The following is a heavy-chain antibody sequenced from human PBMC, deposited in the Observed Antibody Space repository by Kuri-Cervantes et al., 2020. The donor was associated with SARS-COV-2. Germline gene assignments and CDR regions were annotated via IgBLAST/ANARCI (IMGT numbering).Heavy chain of an antibody. CDR3: ARDVWSGYYYGMDV. J-gene: IGHJ6*02. Sequence: GGSLRLSCAASGFTFSSYAMHWVRQAPGKGLEWVAVISYDGSNKYYADSVKGRFTISRDNSKNTLYLQMNSLRAEDTAVYYCARDVWSGYYYGMDVWGQGTTVTVSS. CDR1: GFTFSSYA. D-gene: IGHD3-3*01. CDR2: ISYDGSNK. V-gene: IGHV3-30-3*01.